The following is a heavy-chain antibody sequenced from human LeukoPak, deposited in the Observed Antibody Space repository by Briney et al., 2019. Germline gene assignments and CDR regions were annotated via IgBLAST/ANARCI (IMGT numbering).Heavy chain of an antibody. J-gene: IGHJ6*03. D-gene: IGHD5-12*01. V-gene: IGHV1-8*01. CDR2: MNPNSGNT. CDR1: GYTFTSYD. CDR3: ARERRWLREFYYYYMDV. Sequence: GASVKVSCKASGYTFTSYDINWVRQATGQGLEWMGWMNPNSGNTGYAQKFQGRVTMTRNTSISTAYMELSSLRSEDTAVYYCARERRWLREFYYYYMDVWGKGTTVTVSS.